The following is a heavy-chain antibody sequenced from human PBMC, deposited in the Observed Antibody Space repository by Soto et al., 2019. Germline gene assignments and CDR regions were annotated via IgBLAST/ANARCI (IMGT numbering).Heavy chain of an antibody. Sequence: SETLSLTCTVSGGSISSYYWSWIRQPPGKGLEWIGYIYYSGSTNYNPSLKSRVTISVDTSKNQFSLKLSSVTAADTAVYYCARGKAAMVNQWGQGTLVTVPS. J-gene: IGHJ4*02. CDR1: GGSISSYY. CDR3: ARGKAAMVNQ. D-gene: IGHD5-18*01. CDR2: IYYSGST. V-gene: IGHV4-59*01.